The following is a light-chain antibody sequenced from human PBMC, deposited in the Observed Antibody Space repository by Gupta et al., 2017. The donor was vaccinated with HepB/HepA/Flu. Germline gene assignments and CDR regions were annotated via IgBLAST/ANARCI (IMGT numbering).Light chain of an antibody. CDR2: GNT. J-gene: IGLJ2*01. CDR1: SSNIGAGYD. V-gene: IGLV1-40*01. Sequence: QSVLTQPPSVSGAPGQSVTIYCTGSSSNIGAGYDVHWYQRFPGSAPKFLFDGNTNRPSGVPDRFSGSTSGTAASLAISGLQAEDEADYYCPSYDSSLRVVFGGGTKVTVL. CDR3: PSYDSSLRVV.